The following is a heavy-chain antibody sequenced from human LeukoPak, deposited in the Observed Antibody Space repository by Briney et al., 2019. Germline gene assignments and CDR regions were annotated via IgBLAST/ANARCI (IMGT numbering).Heavy chain of an antibody. D-gene: IGHD4-23*01. CDR3: AREGGNLDAFDI. CDR2: INPSGGST. Sequence: GASVKVSCKASGYTFTCYYMHWVRQAPGQGLEWVGIINPSGGSTSYAQKFQGRVTMTRDMSTSTVYMELSSLRSEDTAVYYCAREGGNLDAFDIWGQGTMVTVSS. J-gene: IGHJ3*02. V-gene: IGHV1-46*01. CDR1: GYTFTCYY.